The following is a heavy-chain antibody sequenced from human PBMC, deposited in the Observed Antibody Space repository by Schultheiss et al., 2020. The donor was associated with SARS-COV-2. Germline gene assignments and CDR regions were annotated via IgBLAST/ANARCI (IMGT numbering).Heavy chain of an antibody. V-gene: IGHV4-4*07. D-gene: IGHD6-6*01. CDR3: ARTIAAREVDY. Sequence: SETLSLTCAVSGYSISGGYYWGWIRQPAGKGLEWIGRIYTSGSTNYNPSLKSRVTISVDTSKNQFSLKLSSVTAADTAVYYCARTIAAREVDYWGQGTLVTVSS. CDR2: IYTSGST. J-gene: IGHJ4*02. CDR1: GYSISGGYY.